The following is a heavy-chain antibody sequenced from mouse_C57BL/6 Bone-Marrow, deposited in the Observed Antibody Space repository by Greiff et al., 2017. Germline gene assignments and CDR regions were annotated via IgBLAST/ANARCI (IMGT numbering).Heavy chain of an antibody. D-gene: IGHD2-12*01. CDR2: LYPGDGDT. J-gene: IGHJ3*01. CDR3: AYDSWFAY. CDR1: GYAFSSSW. Sequence: QVQLQQSGPELVKPGASVTISCKASGYAFSSSWLNWVKQRPGKGLEWIGRLYPGDGDTNYNGKFKGKATLTADKSSSTAYMQLSSLTSEDSAVYFCAYDSWFAYWGQGTLVTVSA. V-gene: IGHV1-82*01.